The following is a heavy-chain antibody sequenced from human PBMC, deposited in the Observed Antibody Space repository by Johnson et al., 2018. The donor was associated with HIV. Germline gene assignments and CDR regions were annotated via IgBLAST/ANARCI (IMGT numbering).Heavy chain of an antibody. Sequence: MLLVESGGGLVKPGGSLRLSCAASGFTFSNAWMSWVCQAPGKGLEWVGRIKSKTDGGTTDYAAPVKGRFTISRDDSKNTLYLQMNSLNTEDTAVYYCTAVSYSDAFDIWGRATMVTVSS. CDR2: IKSKTDGGTT. V-gene: IGHV3-15*01. CDR1: GFTFSNAW. CDR3: TAVSYSDAFDI. J-gene: IGHJ3*02. D-gene: IGHD1-26*01.